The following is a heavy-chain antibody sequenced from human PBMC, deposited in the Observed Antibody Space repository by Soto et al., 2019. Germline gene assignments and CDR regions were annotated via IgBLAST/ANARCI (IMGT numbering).Heavy chain of an antibody. CDR2: IYYSGST. V-gene: IGHV4-31*03. CDR1: GGSISSCGYY. J-gene: IGHJ4*02. CDR3: ARDGNICSGGSCYPDYFDY. D-gene: IGHD2-15*01. Sequence: PSETLSLTCTVSGGSISSCGYYWSWIRQHPGKGLEWIGYIYYSGSTYYNPSLKSRVTISVDTSKNQFSLKLSSVTAADTAVYYCARDGNICSGGSCYPDYFDYWGQGTLVTVSS.